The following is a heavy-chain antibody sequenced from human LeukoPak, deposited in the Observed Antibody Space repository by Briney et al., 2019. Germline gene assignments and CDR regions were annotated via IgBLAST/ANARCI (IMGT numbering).Heavy chain of an antibody. CDR2: IYYSGST. D-gene: IGHD3-16*01. V-gene: IGHV4-59*08. Sequence: SETLSLTCTASGGSISSYYWSWIRQPPGKGLEWIGYIYYSGSTNYNPSLKSRVTISIDTSKNQFSLKLSSVTAADTAVYYCARHRPFGGYAPVDYWGQGTLVTVSS. CDR1: GGSISSYY. J-gene: IGHJ4*02. CDR3: ARHRPFGGYAPVDY.